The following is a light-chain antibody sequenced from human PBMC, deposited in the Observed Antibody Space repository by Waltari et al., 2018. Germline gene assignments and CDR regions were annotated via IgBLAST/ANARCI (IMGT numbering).Light chain of an antibody. V-gene: IGKV1-12*01. CDR3: QQANSFPWT. J-gene: IGKJ1*01. CDR1: QDINNY. Sequence: DIQMTQSPSSVSASVGDRGTIICRASQDINNYLAWYQQKPGKAPKVLIYAASTLESGVPSRFSGSGSGAEFTLTINSLQPEDFATYYCQQANSFPWTFGQGTKVEIK. CDR2: AAS.